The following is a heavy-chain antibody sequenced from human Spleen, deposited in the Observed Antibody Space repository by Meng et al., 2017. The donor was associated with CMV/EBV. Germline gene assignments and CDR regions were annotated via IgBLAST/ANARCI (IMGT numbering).Heavy chain of an antibody. D-gene: IGHD3-9*01. Sequence: SNHYWGWVRQPPGKGLEWIGSIFYTGSTYYNPSLKSRVTISVDTSKNQFPLKLSSVTAADTAVYYCARQGTGYDILTGYYSNPFSDYWGQGTLVTVSS. CDR3: ARQGTGYDILTGYYSNPFSDY. CDR2: IFYTGST. J-gene: IGHJ4*02. V-gene: IGHV4-39*01. CDR1: SNHY.